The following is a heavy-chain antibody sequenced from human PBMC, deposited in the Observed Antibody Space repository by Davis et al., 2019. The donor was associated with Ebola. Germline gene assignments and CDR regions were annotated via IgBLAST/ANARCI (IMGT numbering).Heavy chain of an antibody. CDR1: GFTFSSYG. CDR3: ARGGESITMIVVVSSFDY. D-gene: IGHD3-22*01. CDR2: ISYDGSNK. V-gene: IGHV3-30*03. Sequence: GESLKISCAASGFTFSSYGMHWVRQAPGKGLEWVAVISYDGSNKYYADSVKGRFTISRDNSKNTLYLQMNSLRAEDTAVYYCARGGESITMIVVVSSFDYWGQGTLVTVSS. J-gene: IGHJ4*02.